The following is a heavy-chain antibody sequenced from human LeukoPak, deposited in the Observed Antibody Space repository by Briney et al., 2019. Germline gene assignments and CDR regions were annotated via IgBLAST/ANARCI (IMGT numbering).Heavy chain of an antibody. CDR1: GFTFSSYS. Sequence: GGSLRLSCAASGFTFSSYSMNWVGQAPGKRLEWVSSISSTSTTIYYADSVKGRFTISRDNAKNSLYLQMNSLRDEDTAVYYCARTYGSGTNFDYWGQGTLVTVSS. CDR2: ISSTSTTI. J-gene: IGHJ4*02. V-gene: IGHV3-48*02. CDR3: ARTYGSGTNFDY. D-gene: IGHD6-19*01.